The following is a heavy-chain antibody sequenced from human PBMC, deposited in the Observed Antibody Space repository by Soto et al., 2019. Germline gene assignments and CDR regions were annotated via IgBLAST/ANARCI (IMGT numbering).Heavy chain of an antibody. V-gene: IGHV3-23*01. Sequence: EVQLLESGGGLVPPGGSLRLSCAASGFIFSNFVMGWVRRAPGQGLAWVSAIGGTSGSTYYADSVKGRFTISRDNSKNTLSLQMNSLRAVDTAVYYCAKRLGEGYCDLWGRRTLATVSS. D-gene: IGHD3-16*01. CDR3: AKRLGEGYCDL. CDR2: IGGTSGST. J-gene: IGHJ2*01. CDR1: GFIFSNFV.